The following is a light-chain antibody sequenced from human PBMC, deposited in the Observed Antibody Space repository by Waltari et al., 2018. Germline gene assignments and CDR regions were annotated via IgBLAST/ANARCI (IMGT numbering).Light chain of an antibody. Sequence: SSQSLLNSDDGFTYLDWFLQKPGQSPKLLIYTLSYRTSGVPDRFSGTGSGSNFSLKISRVEAEDVGIYYCMQRLEFPYTFGQGTRL. J-gene: IGKJ2*01. V-gene: IGKV2-40*01. CDR2: TLS. CDR3: MQRLEFPYT. CDR1: QSLLNSDDGFTY.